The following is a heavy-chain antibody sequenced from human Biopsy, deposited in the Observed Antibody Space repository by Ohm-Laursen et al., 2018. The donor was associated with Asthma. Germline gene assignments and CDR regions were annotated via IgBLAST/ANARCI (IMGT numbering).Heavy chain of an antibody. CDR1: GSTFINYA. D-gene: IGHD3-9*01. Sequence: ASVNVSCQVSGSTFINYAIHWVRQAPGQRLEWMGWINAGNGTTKYSEKFQGRVTITRDTSASTAYMELSSLRAEDTAVYYCARTYCDFLTGQVNDALAMWGQGTVVTVSS. CDR2: INAGNGTT. V-gene: IGHV1-3*01. J-gene: IGHJ3*02. CDR3: ARTYCDFLTGQVNDALAM.